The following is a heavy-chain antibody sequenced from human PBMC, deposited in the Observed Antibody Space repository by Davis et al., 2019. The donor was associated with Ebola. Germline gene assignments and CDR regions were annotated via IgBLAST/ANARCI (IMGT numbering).Heavy chain of an antibody. Sequence: GESLKISCAASGFTFSSYSMNWVRQAPGKGLEWVSYISSSSSTIYYADSVKGRFTISRDNAKNTLYLQMNSLRAEDTAVYYCAREDQYYDILPNFDYWGQGTLVTVSS. V-gene: IGHV3-48*04. CDR1: GFTFSSYS. J-gene: IGHJ4*02. D-gene: IGHD3-9*01. CDR2: ISSSSSTI. CDR3: AREDQYYDILPNFDY.